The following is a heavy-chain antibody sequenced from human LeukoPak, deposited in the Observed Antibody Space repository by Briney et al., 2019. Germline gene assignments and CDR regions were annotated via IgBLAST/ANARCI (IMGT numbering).Heavy chain of an antibody. CDR2: VSYDGSNK. CDR3: AKDRAPYDYVWGSYRD. J-gene: IGHJ4*02. Sequence: GGSLRLSCAASGFTFSNAWMSWVRQAPGKGLEWVALVSYDGSNKYYADSVKGRFTISRDISRNTLYLQMNSLRAEDTAVYYCAKDRAPYDYVWGSYRDWGQGTLVTVSS. D-gene: IGHD3-16*02. V-gene: IGHV3-30*18. CDR1: GFTFSNAW.